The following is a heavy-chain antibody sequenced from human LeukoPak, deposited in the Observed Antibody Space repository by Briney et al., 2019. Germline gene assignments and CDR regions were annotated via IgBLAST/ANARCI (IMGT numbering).Heavy chain of an antibody. CDR2: ISGSGGST. J-gene: IGHJ4*02. Sequence: GGSLRLSCAASGFTSSSYAMSWVRQAPGKGLEWVSAISGSGGSTYYADSVKGRFTISRDNSKNTLYLQMNSLRAEDTAVYYCAKSLSVVITYFDYWDQGTLVTVSS. D-gene: IGHD3-22*01. CDR3: AKSLSVVITYFDY. V-gene: IGHV3-23*01. CDR1: GFTSSSYA.